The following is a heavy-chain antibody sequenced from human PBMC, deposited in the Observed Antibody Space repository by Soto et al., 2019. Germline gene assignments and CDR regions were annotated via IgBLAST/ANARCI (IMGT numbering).Heavy chain of an antibody. CDR3: ARAFCGSTSCHGGNFDS. J-gene: IGHJ4*02. CDR1: VFTFISSA. CDR2: ISDGGGST. Sequence: GWSLRLSCASSVFTFISSAMSWVRQAPGKGLEWVSAISDGGGSTYYADSVKGRLTISRDNSKNTLYLQMNSLRAEDTAVYYCARAFCGSTSCHGGNFDSWGQGALVTVSS. V-gene: IGHV3-23*01. D-gene: IGHD2-2*01.